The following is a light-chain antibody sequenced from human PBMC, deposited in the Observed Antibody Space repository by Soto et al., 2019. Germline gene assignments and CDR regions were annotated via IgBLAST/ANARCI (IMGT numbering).Light chain of an antibody. CDR1: SSDVGSYDL. CDR2: EGS. J-gene: IGLJ1*01. V-gene: IGLV2-23*01. Sequence: QSVLTQPASVSGSPRQSITISCTGTSSDVGSYDLVSWYQQRPGKAPKLMIYEGSKWPSGVSNRFSGSKSGNTASLTISGLQAEDEADYYCCSYACSRGLFGTGTKLTVL. CDR3: CSYACSRGL.